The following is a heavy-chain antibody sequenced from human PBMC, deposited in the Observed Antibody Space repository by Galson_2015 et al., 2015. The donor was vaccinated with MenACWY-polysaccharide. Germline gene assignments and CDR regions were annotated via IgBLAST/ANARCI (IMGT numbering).Heavy chain of an antibody. J-gene: IGHJ5*02. Sequence: SVKVSCKASGYTFTTYDINWVRQATGQGLEWMGWMNPNRGNTGYAQKFQGRVTMTRNTSISIAYMELSSLRSEDTAVYYCARGGKYYYDSSCYLNWFAPWGQGTLVTVSS. V-gene: IGHV1-8*01. CDR3: ARGGKYYYDSSCYLNWFAP. CDR1: GYTFTTYD. CDR2: MNPNRGNT. D-gene: IGHD3-22*01.